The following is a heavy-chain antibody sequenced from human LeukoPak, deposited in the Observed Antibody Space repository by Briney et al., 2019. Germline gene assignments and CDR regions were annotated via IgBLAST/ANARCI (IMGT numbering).Heavy chain of an antibody. Sequence: GGSLRLSCAASEFTFSTYHMHWVRQAPGKGLEWVSSLSSSSSSFIYYAGSVKGRFTISRDNAKNSVYLQMNSLRADDTAVYYCARGTYWSPLDFDYWGQGTLVTVSS. D-gene: IGHD1-1*01. CDR3: ARGTYWSPLDFDY. CDR2: LSSSSSSFI. J-gene: IGHJ4*02. CDR1: EFTFSTYH. V-gene: IGHV3-21*01.